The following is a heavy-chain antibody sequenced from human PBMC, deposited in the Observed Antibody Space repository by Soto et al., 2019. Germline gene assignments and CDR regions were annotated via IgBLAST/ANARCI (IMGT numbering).Heavy chain of an antibody. J-gene: IGHJ6*02. CDR1: GGTFSSYA. V-gene: IGHV1-69*01. Sequence: QVQLVQSGAEVKKPGSSVKVSCKASGGTFSSYAISWVRQAPGQGLEWMGGIIPISGTANYAQKSQGRVTITADDSTSTAYMALSSLRSEDTAVYYCARSQGSSTSLEIYYYYYYGMDVWGQGTTVTVSS. CDR3: ARSQGSSTSLEIYYYYYYGMDV. D-gene: IGHD2-2*01. CDR2: IIPISGTA.